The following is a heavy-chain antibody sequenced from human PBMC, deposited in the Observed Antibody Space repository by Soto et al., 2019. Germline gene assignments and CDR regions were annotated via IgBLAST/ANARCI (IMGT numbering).Heavy chain of an antibody. CDR2: MTGSGDAT. CDR3: AKDFCTNGVCYFDY. V-gene: IGHV3-23*01. J-gene: IGHJ4*02. Sequence: PGGSLRLSCAASGFTFSGYAMSWVRQAPGKGLEWVSAMTGSGDATYYPDSVKGRFTISRDNSKNTLYLQMHSLRAEDTAIYYCAKDFCTNGVCYFDYWGQGALVTVSS. D-gene: IGHD2-8*01. CDR1: GFTFSGYA.